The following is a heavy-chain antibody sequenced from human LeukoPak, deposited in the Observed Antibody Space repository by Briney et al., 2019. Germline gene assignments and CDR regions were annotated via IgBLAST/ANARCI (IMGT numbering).Heavy chain of an antibody. D-gene: IGHD2-2*01. CDR1: GGSISRYD. CDR3: ARGEYQLLPFDY. CDR2: IYYSGST. J-gene: IGHJ4*02. V-gene: IGHV4-59*01. Sequence: SETLSLTCTVSGGSISRYDWSWIRQPPGKGLEWIGYIYYSGSTNYNPALKSRVSISADTSTNQFSLKLSSVTAADTAVYYCARGEYQLLPFDYWGQGTLVTVSS.